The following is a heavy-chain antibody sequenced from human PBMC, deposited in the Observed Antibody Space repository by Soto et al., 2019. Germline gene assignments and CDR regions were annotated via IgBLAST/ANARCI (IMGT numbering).Heavy chain of an antibody. CDR1: GFTFSSYA. D-gene: IGHD3-16*01. V-gene: IGHV3-30-3*01. Sequence: QVQLVESGGGVVQPGRSLRLSCAASGFTFSSYAMHWVRQAPGKGLEWVAVISYDGSNKYYADSVKGRFTISRDNSKNPLYLQMNSLRAEDTAVYYCARVSYTTDAFDFWGQGTMVTVSS. CDR3: ARVSYTTDAFDF. CDR2: ISYDGSNK. J-gene: IGHJ3*01.